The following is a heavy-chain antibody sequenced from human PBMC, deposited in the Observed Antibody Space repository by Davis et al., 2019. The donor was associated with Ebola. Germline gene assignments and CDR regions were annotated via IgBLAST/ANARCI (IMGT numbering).Heavy chain of an antibody. V-gene: IGHV3-48*01. CDR3: AKDPYNWNYGSLFDP. CDR1: GFSFSSYR. J-gene: IGHJ5*02. D-gene: IGHD1-7*01. CDR2: ISSSSPTI. Sequence: PGGSLRLSCAASGFSFSSYRMNWVRQAPGKGLEWVSYISSSSPTIYFADSVKGRFTISRDNSKNTLYLQMNSLRAEDTAVYYCAKDPYNWNYGSLFDPWGQGTLVTVSS.